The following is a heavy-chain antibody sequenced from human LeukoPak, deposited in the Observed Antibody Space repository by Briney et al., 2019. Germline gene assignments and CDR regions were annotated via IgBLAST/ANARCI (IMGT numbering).Heavy chain of an antibody. CDR1: GYTFTSYD. Sequence: GASVKVSCKASGYTFTSYDINWVRQATGQGLEWMGWMNPNNGNTGYAQKFQGRVTMTRSNSINTAYMELSSLRSEDTAIYYCARGGQYCSSSSCYFWFDPWGQGTLVTVSS. J-gene: IGHJ5*02. V-gene: IGHV1-8*01. CDR2: MNPNNGNT. CDR3: ARGGQYCSSSSCYFWFDP. D-gene: IGHD2-2*01.